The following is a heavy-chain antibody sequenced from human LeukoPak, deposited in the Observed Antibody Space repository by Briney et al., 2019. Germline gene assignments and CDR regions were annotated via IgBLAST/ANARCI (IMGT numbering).Heavy chain of an antibody. V-gene: IGHV3-48*03. CDR2: IYSSGTTI. J-gene: IGHJ4*02. D-gene: IGHD1-26*01. CDR3: ARVSESYHDY. CDR1: GFTFSHYY. Sequence: PGGSLRLSCAASGFTFSHYYMNWVRQTPGKGLEWVSYIYSSGTTIYYADSVKGRFTISRDNAKNSLYLQMNSLRADDTAVYYCARVSESYHDYWGQGTLVTVSS.